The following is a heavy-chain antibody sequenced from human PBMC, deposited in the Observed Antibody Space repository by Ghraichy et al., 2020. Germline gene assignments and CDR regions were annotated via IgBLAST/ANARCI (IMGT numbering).Heavy chain of an antibody. Sequence: LSLTCAASGFTFSSYSMNWVRQAPGKRLEWVSYISSSSSTIYYADSVKGRFTISRDNAKNSLYLQMNSLRDEDTALYYCLGSLEVGWAGMDVWGQGTTVTVSS. CDR1: GFTFSSYS. CDR2: ISSSSSTI. D-gene: IGHD2-15*01. V-gene: IGHV3-48*02. CDR3: LGSLEVGWAGMDV. J-gene: IGHJ6*02.